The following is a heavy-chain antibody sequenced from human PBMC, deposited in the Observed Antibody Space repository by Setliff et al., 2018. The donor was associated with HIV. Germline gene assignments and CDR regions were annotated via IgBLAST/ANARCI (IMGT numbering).Heavy chain of an antibody. V-gene: IGHV4-34*01. CDR3: ARGSLVRGVTY. CDR2: INHSGST. D-gene: IGHD3-10*01. J-gene: IGHJ4*02. CDR1: GGSFSGYY. Sequence: SETLSLTCAVYGGSFSGYYWSWIRQPPGKGLEWIGEINHSGSTNYNPSLKSRVTISVDTSKNQFSLKLSSVTAADTAVYYCARGSLVRGVTYWGQGTLVTVSS.